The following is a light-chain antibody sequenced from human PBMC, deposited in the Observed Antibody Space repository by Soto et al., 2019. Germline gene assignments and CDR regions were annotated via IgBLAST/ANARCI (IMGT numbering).Light chain of an antibody. Sequence: EIVLTQSPATLSLSPGERATLSCRASQSVSSYLAWYQQKPGQAPRLLIYDASNRATGIPARFSGSGSGTDFTLTISSLEPEDFEVYYCQQRSTWLWTFGQGTKVEIK. CDR2: DAS. CDR1: QSVSSY. J-gene: IGKJ1*01. V-gene: IGKV3-11*01. CDR3: QQRSTWLWT.